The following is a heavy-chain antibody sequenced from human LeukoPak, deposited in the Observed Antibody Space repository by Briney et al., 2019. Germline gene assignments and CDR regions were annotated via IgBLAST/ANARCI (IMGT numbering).Heavy chain of an antibody. D-gene: IGHD5-18*01. J-gene: IGHJ4*02. CDR3: ARSFPSWIQLWGAFDY. V-gene: IGHV3-48*04. CDR2: ISSSSSTI. Sequence: PGGSLRLSCAASGFTFSSYSMNWVRQAPGKGLEWVSYISSSSSTIYYADSVKGRFTISRDNAKNSLYLQMNSLRAEDTAVYYCARSFPSWIQLWGAFDYWGQGTLVTVSS. CDR1: GFTFSSYS.